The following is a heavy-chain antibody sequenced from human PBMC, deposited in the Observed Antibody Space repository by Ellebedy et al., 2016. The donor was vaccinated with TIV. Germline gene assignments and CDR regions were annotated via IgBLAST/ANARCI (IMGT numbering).Heavy chain of an antibody. V-gene: IGHV3-23*01. D-gene: IGHD6-19*01. CDR1: GFTFSNYA. Sequence: GESLKISCAASGFTFSNYAMSWVRRSPGKGLDWVSLISGNGEYTYYADSVKGRLTISRDNSMDTLYLQMNSLGVEDTAVYHCARDPGIAEAGTVPPNIGFDLWGQGALVTVSS. CDR2: ISGNGEYT. J-gene: IGHJ4*02. CDR3: ARDPGIAEAGTVPPNIGFDL.